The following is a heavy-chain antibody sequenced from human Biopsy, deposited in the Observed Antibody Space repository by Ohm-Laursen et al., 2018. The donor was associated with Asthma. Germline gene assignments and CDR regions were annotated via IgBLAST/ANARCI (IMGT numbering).Heavy chain of an antibody. CDR1: GFTVSRDY. J-gene: IGHJ4*02. CDR3: ARGDSSGWSQYYFDY. CDR2: IYSGGTS. Sequence: SLRLSCAALGFTVSRDYMFWVRQAPGKGLEWVSVIYSGGTSHTADSVRGRFTISRDYSKNTLYLQMHSLRAEDTAVYYCARGDSSGWSQYYFDYWGQGTPVTVSS. D-gene: IGHD6-19*01. V-gene: IGHV3-53*01.